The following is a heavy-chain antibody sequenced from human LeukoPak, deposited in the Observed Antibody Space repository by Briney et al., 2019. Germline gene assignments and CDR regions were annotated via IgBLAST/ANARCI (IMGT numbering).Heavy chain of an antibody. CDR1: GGTFSSYA. J-gene: IGHJ3*02. V-gene: IGHV1-69*05. CDR3: AREDSYYYDSSGYKRSFDI. CDR2: IIPIFCTA. Sequence: ASVKVSCKASGGTFSSYAISWVRQAPGQGLEWMGGIIPIFCTANYAQKFQGRVTITTDESTSTAYMELSSLRSEDTAVYYCAREDSYYYDSSGYKRSFDIWGQGTMVTVSS. D-gene: IGHD3-22*01.